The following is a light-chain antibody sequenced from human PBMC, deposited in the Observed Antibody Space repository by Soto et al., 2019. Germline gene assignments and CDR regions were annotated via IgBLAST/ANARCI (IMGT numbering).Light chain of an antibody. CDR3: QQTYSAPFT. Sequence: DIQMTQSPSSLSASVGDRVTVTCRANQSITRYLNWYQHKPGKAPNLLIYGAFSLQSGVPSRFSGSRSGTDFTLTISSLQPEDFATYYCQQTYSAPFTFGPGTKVDIK. V-gene: IGKV1-39*01. CDR1: QSITRY. J-gene: IGKJ3*01. CDR2: GAF.